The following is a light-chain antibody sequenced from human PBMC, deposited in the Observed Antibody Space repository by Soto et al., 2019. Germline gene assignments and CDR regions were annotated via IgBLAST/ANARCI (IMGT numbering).Light chain of an antibody. CDR3: NLYTSSNTYV. V-gene: IGLV2-18*01. J-gene: IGLJ1*01. CDR2: EVT. CDR1: NSDVGDYNH. Sequence: QSVLTQPPSVSGSPGQSVTISCTGTNSDVGDYNHVSWYQQSPGTVPKLLIYEVTSRPSGVPDRFSGSKSGNTASLTISGLQAEDEADYYCNLYTSSNTYVFGTGTKLTVL.